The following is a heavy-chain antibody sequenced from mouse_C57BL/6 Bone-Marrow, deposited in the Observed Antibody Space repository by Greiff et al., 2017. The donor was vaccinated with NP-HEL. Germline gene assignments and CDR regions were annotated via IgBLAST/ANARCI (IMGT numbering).Heavy chain of an antibody. CDR3: ARAYYYGSRYFDY. Sequence: EVKLMESEGGLVQPGSSMKLSCTASGFTFSDYYMAWVRQVPEKGLEWVANINYDGSSTYYLDSLKSRFIISRDNAKNILYLQMSSLKSEDTATYYCARAYYYGSRYFDYWGQGTTLTVSS. V-gene: IGHV5-16*01. J-gene: IGHJ2*01. CDR1: GFTFSDYY. CDR2: INYDGSST. D-gene: IGHD1-1*01.